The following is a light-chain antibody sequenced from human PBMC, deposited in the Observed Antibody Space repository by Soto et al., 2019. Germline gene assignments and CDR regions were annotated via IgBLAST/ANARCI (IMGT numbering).Light chain of an antibody. Sequence: EIVCTQSPGTLSLSPGERATPSSSASQSGSSSYLAWYQQKPGQAPRLLIYGASSRATGIPDRFSGRGSGTDFTLTISRLEPEDFAVYYCQQYGSSRTFGQGTKVDIK. V-gene: IGKV3-20*01. J-gene: IGKJ1*01. CDR2: GAS. CDR1: QSGSSSY. CDR3: QQYGSSRT.